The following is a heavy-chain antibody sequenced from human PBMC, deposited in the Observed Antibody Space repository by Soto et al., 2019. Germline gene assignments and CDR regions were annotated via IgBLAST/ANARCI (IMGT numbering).Heavy chain of an antibody. D-gene: IGHD4-17*01. Sequence: GGSLRLSCAASGFTFSSYAMSWVRQAPGKGLEWVSAISGSGGSTYYADSVKGRFTISRDNSKNTLYLQMNSLRAEDTAVYYCAKAPALLDYGDYSPSDYWGQGTLVTVSS. CDR3: AKAPALLDYGDYSPSDY. CDR1: GFTFSSYA. V-gene: IGHV3-23*01. J-gene: IGHJ4*02. CDR2: ISGSGGST.